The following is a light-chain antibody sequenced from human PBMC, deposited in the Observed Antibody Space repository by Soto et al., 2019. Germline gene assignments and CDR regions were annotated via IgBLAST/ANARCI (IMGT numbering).Light chain of an antibody. J-gene: IGKJ1*01. CDR3: QQTDSFPWT. V-gene: IGKV1-12*01. CDR1: QGITNW. CDR2: GAS. Sequence: DIQMTQSPSSVSAYVGDRVTIACRASQGITNWLAWYQQIPGSAPSRLIFGASTLQSGVPSRFNGSGSGTDFTLTITSLQPEDVATYFCQQTDSFPWTFGQGTKVDIK.